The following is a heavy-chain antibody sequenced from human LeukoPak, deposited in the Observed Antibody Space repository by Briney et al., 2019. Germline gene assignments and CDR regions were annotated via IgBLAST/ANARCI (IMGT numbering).Heavy chain of an antibody. CDR2: INSNSGGT. D-gene: IGHD3-3*01. V-gene: IGHV1-2*02. Sequence: ASVKVSCKASGYTFTGFYMHWVRRAPGQGLEWMGLINSNSGGTNYAQKFQGRVTMTRDTSISTAYMELSRLRSDDTAVYFCAGDLRNYTFWSGYRYFDYWGQGTLVTVSS. J-gene: IGHJ4*02. CDR3: AGDLRNYTFWSGYRYFDY. CDR1: GYTFTGFY.